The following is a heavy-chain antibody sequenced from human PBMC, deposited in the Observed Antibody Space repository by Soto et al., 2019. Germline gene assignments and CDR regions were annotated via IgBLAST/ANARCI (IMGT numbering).Heavy chain of an antibody. Sequence: GASVKVSCKASGYTFTGYYMHWVRQAPGQGLEWMGWINPNSGGTNYAQKFQGRVTMTRDTSISTAYMELSRLRSDDTAVYYCARDLGGYSGYDPDATADLPDDYWGQGTLVTVSS. CDR1: GYTFTGYY. D-gene: IGHD5-12*01. V-gene: IGHV1-2*02. CDR2: INPNSGGT. CDR3: ARDLGGYSGYDPDATADLPDDY. J-gene: IGHJ4*02.